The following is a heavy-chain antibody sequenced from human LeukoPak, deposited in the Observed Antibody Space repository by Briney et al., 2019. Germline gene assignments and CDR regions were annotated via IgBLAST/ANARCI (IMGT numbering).Heavy chain of an antibody. D-gene: IGHD3-22*01. CDR1: GGSISSYY. J-gene: IGHJ3*02. CDR3: ARDPDYYDSSGFPTVGAFDI. V-gene: IGHV4-59*01. CDR2: IYYSGST. Sequence: PSETLSLTCTVSGGSISSYYWSWIRQPPGKGLEWIGYIYYSGSTNYNPSLKSRVTISVDTSKNQFSLKLSSVTAADTAVYYCARDPDYYDSSGFPTVGAFDIWGQGTMVTVSS.